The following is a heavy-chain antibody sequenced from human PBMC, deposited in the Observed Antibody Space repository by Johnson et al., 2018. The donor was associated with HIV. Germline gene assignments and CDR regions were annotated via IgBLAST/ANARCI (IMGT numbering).Heavy chain of an antibody. Sequence: EVQLVESGGGVVRPGGSLRLSCAASGFTFSRYWMSWVRQAPGKGLEWVATIKQDGSEKYYVDSVKGRFTISRDNAKNSLYLQMNSLRADDTAVYYCAKHLGSDAFDYWGQGTLVTVSS. CDR2: IKQDGSEK. CDR1: GFTFSRYW. CDR3: AKHLGSDAFDY. J-gene: IGHJ3*01. V-gene: IGHV3-7*03. D-gene: IGHD1-26*01.